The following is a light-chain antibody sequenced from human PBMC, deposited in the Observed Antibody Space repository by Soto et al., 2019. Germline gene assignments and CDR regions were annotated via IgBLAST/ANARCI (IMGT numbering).Light chain of an antibody. CDR3: ATWDSGLV. Sequence: QSVLTQPPAVSAAPGQTVTISCSGRSSNIGNNYVSWYQQLPGTAPKLIIYNTNKRPSGIPGRFSGSKSGTSATLGITGLQTGDEADYYCATWDSGLVFGGGTKVTVL. J-gene: IGLJ3*02. V-gene: IGLV1-51*01. CDR2: NTN. CDR1: SSNIGNNY.